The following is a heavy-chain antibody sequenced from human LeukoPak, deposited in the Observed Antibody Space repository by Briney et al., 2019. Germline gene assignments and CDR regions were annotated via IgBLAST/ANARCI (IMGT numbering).Heavy chain of an antibody. CDR1: GYTFTSYY. CDR2: INPSGGST. V-gene: IGHV1-46*01. CDR3: ARVRFSSGWYIAFDM. D-gene: IGHD6-19*01. Sequence: ASVKVSCKASGYTFTSYYVPWVRQAPGQGLEWMGIINPSGGSTTYAQKFQGRVTMTRDTSTSTVYMELRSLRSEDTAVYYCARVRFSSGWYIAFDMWGQGTMVTVSS. J-gene: IGHJ3*02.